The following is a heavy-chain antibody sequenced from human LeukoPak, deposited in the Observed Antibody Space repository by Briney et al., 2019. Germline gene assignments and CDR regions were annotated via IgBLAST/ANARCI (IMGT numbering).Heavy chain of an antibody. V-gene: IGHV3-48*04. CDR1: GFTFSNYN. CDR3: AKDRSLRFLEWFHPHYYYYMDV. Sequence: GGSLRLSCAASGFTFSNYNMNWVRQAPGKGREWVSYISSSSSTRHYADSVKGRFTISRDNAKNSLYLQMNSLRAEDTAVYYCAKDRSLRFLEWFHPHYYYYMDVWGKGTTVTVSS. J-gene: IGHJ6*03. CDR2: ISSSSSTR. D-gene: IGHD3-3*01.